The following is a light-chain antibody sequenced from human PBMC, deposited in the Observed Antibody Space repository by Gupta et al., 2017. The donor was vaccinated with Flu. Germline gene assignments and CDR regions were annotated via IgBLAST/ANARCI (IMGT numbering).Light chain of an antibody. Sequence: ATLYLSPGERATRSCRARQSVTNYLQWSKQKPRQAPMLLIYDASHRGTRLTARFCGGWCGKDLSLTSISREQDDFAGYYYQHHNFWPPVTFGHGTKVDVK. CDR3: QHHNFWPPVT. CDR1: QSVTNY. V-gene: IGKV3-11*01. J-gene: IGKJ3*01. CDR2: DAS.